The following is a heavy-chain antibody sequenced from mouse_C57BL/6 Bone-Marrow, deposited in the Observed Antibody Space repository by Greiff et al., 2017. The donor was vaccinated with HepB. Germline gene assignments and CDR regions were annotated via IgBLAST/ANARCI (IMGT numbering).Heavy chain of an antibody. D-gene: IGHD1-1*01. CDR2: IDPSDSYT. J-gene: IGHJ2*01. V-gene: IGHV1-69*01. Sequence: VQLQQPGAELVMPGASVKLSCKASGYTFTSYWMDWVKQRPGQGLEWIGEIDPSDSYTNYNQKFKGKSTLTVDKSSSTAYMQLSSLTSEDSAVYYCAREGGVVAHFDYWGQGTTLTVSS. CDR3: AREGGVVAHFDY. CDR1: GYTFTSYW.